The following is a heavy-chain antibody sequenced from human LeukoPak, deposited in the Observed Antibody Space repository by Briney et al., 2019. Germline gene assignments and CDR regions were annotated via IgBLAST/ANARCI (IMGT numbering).Heavy chain of an antibody. Sequence: GASVKVPCKASGYTFSNFGISWVRQAPGQGLEWMGWISAYNGNTKYAQKLQGRVTMTTDTSTSTAYMELRSLRSDDTAIYYCARDIYYYDSSAYYYFDYWGQGTLVTVSS. CDR2: ISAYNGNT. V-gene: IGHV1-18*01. CDR1: GYTFSNFG. D-gene: IGHD3-22*01. J-gene: IGHJ4*02. CDR3: ARDIYYYDSSAYYYFDY.